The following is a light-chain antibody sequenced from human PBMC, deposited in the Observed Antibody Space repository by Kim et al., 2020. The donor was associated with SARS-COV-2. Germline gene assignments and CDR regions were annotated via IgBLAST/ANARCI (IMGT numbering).Light chain of an antibody. V-gene: IGKV3-11*01. CDR2: DAS. J-gene: IGKJ4*01. Sequence: PGERATLSGKASQGVSTYLAWYQQKPGQAPRLLIYDASNRATGIPDRFSGSGSGTDFTLTISSLESEDFAVYYCQQRSNWPPALTFGGGTKVDIK. CDR1: QGVSTY. CDR3: QQRSNWPPALT.